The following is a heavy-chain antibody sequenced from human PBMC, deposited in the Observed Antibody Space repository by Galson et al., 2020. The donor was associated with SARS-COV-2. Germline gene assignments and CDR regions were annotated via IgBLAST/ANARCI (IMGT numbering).Heavy chain of an antibody. V-gene: IGHV3-74*01. J-gene: IGHJ3*02. D-gene: IGHD3-22*01. CDR3: AKEYYYDSSGPLDAFDI. CDR2: INRDGRSR. Sequence: GESLKISCAASGFTFSSYWMHWVRQAPGKGLVWVSRINRDGRSRSYADSVKGRFTISRDNAKNTLTLQMNSLRAEDTAMYYCAKEYYYDSSGPLDAFDIWGQGTMVTVSS. CDR1: GFTFSSYW.